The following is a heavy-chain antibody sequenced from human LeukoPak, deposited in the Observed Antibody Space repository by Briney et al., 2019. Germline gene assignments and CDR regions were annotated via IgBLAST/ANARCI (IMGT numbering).Heavy chain of an antibody. D-gene: IGHD5-12*01. CDR1: GYSFTTHD. J-gene: IGHJ5*01. V-gene: IGHV1-8*01. CDR3: ARESGLTDNWLDS. Sequence: ASVKVSCTASGYSFTTHDINWVRQSTGQGLEWMGWMNPNSGKSGYAQKFQGRVTMTRDTSISTVYMELSSLGSDDTAVYYCARESGLTDNWLDSWGQGTLVIVSS. CDR2: MNPNSGKS.